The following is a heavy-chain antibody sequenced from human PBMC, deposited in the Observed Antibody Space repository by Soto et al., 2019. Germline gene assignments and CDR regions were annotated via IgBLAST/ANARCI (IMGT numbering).Heavy chain of an antibody. CDR1: GFTFSNYG. CDR3: ARLVPGTWFGDY. CDR2: TSDGST. D-gene: IGHD6-19*01. J-gene: IGHJ4*02. Sequence: EVQLLGSGGASVQPGGSLRLSCEASGFTFSNYGMTWVRQAPGKGLEWLSATSDGSTFYRESVKGRFTMSRDDSINMLFLHMSSLRAEDTATYYCARLVPGTWFGDYWGQGILVSVSS. V-gene: IGHV3-23*01.